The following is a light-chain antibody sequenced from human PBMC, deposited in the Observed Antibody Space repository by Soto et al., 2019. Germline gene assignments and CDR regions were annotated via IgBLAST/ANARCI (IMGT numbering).Light chain of an antibody. J-gene: IGKJ5*01. CDR1: QRISSN. CDR2: GAS. CDR3: QQCGRSST. V-gene: IGKV3-15*01. Sequence: EIVMTQSPATLSVSPGDRATLSCRASQRISSNLAWYQHKPGQAPRLLIFGASTRATGIPARFSGSGSGTDFTLTISRLEPEDFAVYYCQQCGRSSTFGQGTRLEI.